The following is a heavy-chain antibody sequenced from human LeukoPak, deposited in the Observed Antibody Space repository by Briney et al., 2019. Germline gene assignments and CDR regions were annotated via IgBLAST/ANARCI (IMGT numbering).Heavy chain of an antibody. CDR3: AKSEDYYGSGSYYRS. Sequence: HPGGSLRLSCAASGFTFSSYGMHWVRQAPGKGLEWVAVISYDGSNKYYADSAKGRFTISRDNSKNTLYLQMNRLRAEDTAVYYCAKSEDYYGSGSYYRSWGQGTLVTVSS. V-gene: IGHV3-30*18. CDR2: ISYDGSNK. J-gene: IGHJ4*02. CDR1: GFTFSSYG. D-gene: IGHD3-10*01.